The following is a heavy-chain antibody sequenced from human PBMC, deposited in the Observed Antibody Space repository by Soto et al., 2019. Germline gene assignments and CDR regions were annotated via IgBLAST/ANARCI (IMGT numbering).Heavy chain of an antibody. CDR1: GDSISRGGYS. Sequence: SETLSLTCAVSGDSISRGGYSWTWIRQPPGKALEWIGNIYDSGSTSYNPSLKSRVTMSVDTSKNQFSLRLTSVTAGDTAVYFCARGSSSDYDYGMDVWGQGTTVTVS. CDR2: IYDSGST. CDR3: ARGSSSDYDYGMDV. J-gene: IGHJ6*02. V-gene: IGHV4-30-2*01. D-gene: IGHD6-6*01.